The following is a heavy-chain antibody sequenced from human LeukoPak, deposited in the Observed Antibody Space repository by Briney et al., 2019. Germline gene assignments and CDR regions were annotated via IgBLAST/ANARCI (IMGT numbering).Heavy chain of an antibody. Sequence: GGSLRLSCAASGFTFSSYSMNWVRQAPGRGLEWVSSISSSSSYIHYADSVKGRFTISRDNAKNSLYLRMNSLRAEDTAVYYCARVITMVRGVIYYYGMDVWGKGTTVTVSS. J-gene: IGHJ6*04. CDR3: ARVITMVRGVIYYYGMDV. CDR1: GFTFSSYS. CDR2: ISSSSSYI. V-gene: IGHV3-21*01. D-gene: IGHD3-10*01.